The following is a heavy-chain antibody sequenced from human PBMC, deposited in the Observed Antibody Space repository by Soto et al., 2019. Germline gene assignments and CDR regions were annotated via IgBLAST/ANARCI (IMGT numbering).Heavy chain of an antibody. D-gene: IGHD3-16*01. CDR3: VRGGRGGYFDY. V-gene: IGHV3-7*04. J-gene: IGHJ4*02. Sequence: EVQLVESGGGLVQPGGSLRLSCAASGFRSGFTFRDFWMGWVRQAPGKGLEWVANIKHGGSEKNYVDSVKGRFTISRDDAKNSLYLQMNSLRADDTAVYYCVRGGRGGYFDYWGQGALVTVPS. CDR2: IKHGGSEK. CDR1: GFRSGFTFRDFW.